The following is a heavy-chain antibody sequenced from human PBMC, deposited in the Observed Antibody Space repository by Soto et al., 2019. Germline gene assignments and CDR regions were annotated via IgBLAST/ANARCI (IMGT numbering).Heavy chain of an antibody. Sequence: PGGSLRLSCAASGFTFSSYAMHWVRQAPGKGLEWVAVISYDGSNKYYADSVKGRFTISRDNSKNTLYLQMNSLRAEDTAVYYCAKEGEGAAAGLTAYCGRGTPVTDSA. CDR1: GFTFSSYA. J-gene: IGHJ1*01. V-gene: IGHV3-30-3*01. CDR2: ISYDGSNK. D-gene: IGHD6-13*01. CDR3: AKEGEGAAAGLTAY.